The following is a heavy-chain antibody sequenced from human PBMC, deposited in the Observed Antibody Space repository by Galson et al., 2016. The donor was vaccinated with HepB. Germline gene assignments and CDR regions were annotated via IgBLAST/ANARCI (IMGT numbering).Heavy chain of an antibody. D-gene: IGHD6-19*01. J-gene: IGHJ3*01. CDR3: AKDMSSGWLDAFDL. CDR1: GFTFSSYG. Sequence: SLRLSCAVSGFTFSSYGMHWVRQTPGKGLDWVAGLSYDARDKYYTDSVKGRFTISRDNSKNTLYLQMNSLRPEDPAVYYFAKDMSSGWLDAFDLWGQGTMVTVSS. V-gene: IGHV3-30*18. CDR2: LSYDARDK.